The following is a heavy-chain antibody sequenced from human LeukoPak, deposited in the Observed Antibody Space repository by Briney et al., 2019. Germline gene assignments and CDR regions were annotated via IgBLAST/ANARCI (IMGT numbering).Heavy chain of an antibody. CDR1: GLTFSGYD. V-gene: IGHV3-30*03. J-gene: IGHJ4*02. D-gene: IGHD3-16*01. CDR2: MSYGGQNE. CDR3: ATDLVYTRTFDY. Sequence: PGGSLRLSCAASGLTFSGYDMHWVRQAPGKGPEWVAVMSYGGQNERYADSVKGRFTVSRDNPKNSLYLQMNSLRDEDTAVYYCATDLVYTRTFDYWGQGTLVTVSS.